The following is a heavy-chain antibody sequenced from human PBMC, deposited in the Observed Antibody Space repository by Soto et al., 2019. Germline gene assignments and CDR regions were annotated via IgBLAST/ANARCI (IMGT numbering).Heavy chain of an antibody. V-gene: IGHV1-18*04. J-gene: IGHJ3*02. D-gene: IGHD3-22*01. CDR3: ARDIETTMIVVVPKSAAFAI. CDR2: ISAYNGNT. Sequence: AASVKVSCKASGYTFTSYGISWVRQAPGQGLEWMGWISAYNGNTNYAQKLQGRITMTTDTYTSTAYMELRSLRSDDTAVYYCARDIETTMIVVVPKSAAFAIWGHRTMVTV. CDR1: GYTFTSYG.